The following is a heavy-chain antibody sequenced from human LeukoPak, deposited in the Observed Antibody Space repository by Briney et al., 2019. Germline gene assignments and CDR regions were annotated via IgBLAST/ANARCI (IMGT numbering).Heavy chain of an antibody. Sequence: ASAKVSCKASGGTFSSYAISWVRQAPGQGLEWMGGIIPIFGTANYAQKFQGRVTITTDESTSTAHMELSSLRSEDTAVYYCARASSKDMATIGFDYWGHGTLVTVSS. V-gene: IGHV1-69*05. J-gene: IGHJ4*03. CDR2: IIPIFGTA. CDR3: ARASSKDMATIGFDY. CDR1: GGTFSSYA. D-gene: IGHD5-24*01.